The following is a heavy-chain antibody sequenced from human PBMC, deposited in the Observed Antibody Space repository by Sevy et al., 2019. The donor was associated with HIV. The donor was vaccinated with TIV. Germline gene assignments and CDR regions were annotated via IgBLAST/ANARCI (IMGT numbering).Heavy chain of an antibody. J-gene: IGHJ4*02. CDR1: GFTFSSYG. CDR3: AKDIAYSSGWYEGSY. V-gene: IGHV3-30*02. D-gene: IGHD6-19*01. CDR2: IRYDGSNK. Sequence: GGSLRLSCAASGFTFSSYGMHWVRQAPGKGLEWVAFIRYDGSNKYYADSVKGRFTISRDNSKNTLYLQMNSLRAEDTAGYYCAKDIAYSSGWYEGSYWGQGTLVTVSS.